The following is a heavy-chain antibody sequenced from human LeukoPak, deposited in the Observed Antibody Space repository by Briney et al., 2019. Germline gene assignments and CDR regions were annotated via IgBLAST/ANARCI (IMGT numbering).Heavy chain of an antibody. CDR1: GFTFSHYS. Sequence: PGGSLRLSCAASGFTFSHYSINWVRQAPGKGLEWVSHISSSSSTIYYADSVKGRFTISRDNAKNSLCLQMNSLRAEDTAVYYCARGLYGSGKYYFDYWGQGTLVTVSS. J-gene: IGHJ4*02. CDR2: ISSSSSTI. CDR3: ARGLYGSGKYYFDY. D-gene: IGHD3-10*01. V-gene: IGHV3-48*01.